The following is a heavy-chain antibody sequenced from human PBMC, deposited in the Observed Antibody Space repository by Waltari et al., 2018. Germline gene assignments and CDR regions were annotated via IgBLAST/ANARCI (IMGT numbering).Heavy chain of an antibody. V-gene: IGHV3-20*04. CDR1: GFPFGDYG. CDR2: INWKGDKV. Sequence: VESGGGVIRPGGPLRLSCEACGFPFGDYGMSWVRQGTGKGLEWIAGINWKGDKVAYGDAVRGRFIISRDNAKNLLYLQMNTVGLDDTALYYCARGGDSSWPRWGQGTLVTVSA. CDR3: ARGGDSSWPR. D-gene: IGHD3-22*01. J-gene: IGHJ4*02.